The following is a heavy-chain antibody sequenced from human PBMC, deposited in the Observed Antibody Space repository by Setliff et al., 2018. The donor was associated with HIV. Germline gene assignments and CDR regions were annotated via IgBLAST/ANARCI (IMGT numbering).Heavy chain of an antibody. D-gene: IGHD6-19*01. CDR1: GYTFTNSG. V-gene: IGHV1-3*01. CDR3: ARGGEGSGWSRLDY. CDR2: INGGSGRT. J-gene: IGHJ4*02. Sequence: ASVKVSCKASGYTFTNSGMHWMRQAPGQRPEWLGCINGGSGRTEYSQKFQSRFTITRDTSANTDYMELSSLRSEDTAVYYCARGGEGSGWSRLDYWGQGTLVTVSS.